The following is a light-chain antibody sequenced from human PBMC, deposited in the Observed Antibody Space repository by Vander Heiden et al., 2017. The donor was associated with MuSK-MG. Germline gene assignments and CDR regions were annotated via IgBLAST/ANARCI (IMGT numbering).Light chain of an antibody. CDR2: YDD. Sequence: QSVLTQPPSVSDAPRQRVTISCSGSRSNIGNNAVNWYQQLPGKAPKLLIYYDDRLPSGVSDRFSGSKSGTSAALAISGLQAEDEADYYCAAWDDSLNGLVFGGGTKLTVL. CDR3: AAWDDSLNGLV. V-gene: IGLV1-36*01. J-gene: IGLJ3*02. CDR1: RSNIGNNA.